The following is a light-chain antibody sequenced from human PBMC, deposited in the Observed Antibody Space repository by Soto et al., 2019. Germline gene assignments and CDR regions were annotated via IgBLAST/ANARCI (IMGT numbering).Light chain of an antibody. CDR3: QQYRSYPWT. V-gene: IGKV1-5*01. CDR1: QSISEW. J-gene: IGKJ1*01. Sequence: DIQMTQSPSTLSASVGDRVTITCRASQSISEWLAWYQQKPGKAPNLLIYDASSLQRGVPSRFSGSGSGTEFTLTISSLHPDDFATYYGQQYRSYPWTFGQGTKVEIK. CDR2: DAS.